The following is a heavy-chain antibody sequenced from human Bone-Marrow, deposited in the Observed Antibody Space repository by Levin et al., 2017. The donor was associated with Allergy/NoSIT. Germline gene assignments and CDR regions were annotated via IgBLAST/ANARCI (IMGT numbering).Heavy chain of an antibody. CDR3: AKFRRTAMTSYYFDH. J-gene: IGHJ4*02. CDR1: GFTFRSYA. CDR2: ISGSNNTT. Sequence: AGGSLRLSCAASGFTFRSYAMTWVRQAPGKGLEWVSAISGSNNTTSYADSVKGRFTISRDNSKNTLYLQMNSLRAEDTAVYYCAKFRRTAMTSYYFDHWGQGTLVTVSS. D-gene: IGHD5-18*01. V-gene: IGHV3-23*01.